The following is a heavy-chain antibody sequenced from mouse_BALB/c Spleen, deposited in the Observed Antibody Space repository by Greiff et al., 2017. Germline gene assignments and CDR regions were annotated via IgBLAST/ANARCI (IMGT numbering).Heavy chain of an antibody. J-gene: IGHJ1*01. V-gene: IGHV5-17*02. D-gene: IGHD2-10*02. Sequence: EVMLVESGGGLVQPGGSRKLSCAASGFTFSSFGMHWVRQAPEKGLEWVAYISSGSSTIYYADTVKGRFTISRDNPKNTLFLQMTSLRSEDTAMYYCAYGNYVNWYFDVWGAGTTVTVSS. CDR1: GFTFSSFG. CDR2: ISSGSSTI. CDR3: AYGNYVNWYFDV.